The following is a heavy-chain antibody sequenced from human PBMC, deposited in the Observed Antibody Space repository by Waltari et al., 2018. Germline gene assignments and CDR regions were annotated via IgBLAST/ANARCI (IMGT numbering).Heavy chain of an antibody. CDR1: GFSFSSYE. Sequence: EVQLVESGGGLVQPGGSLRLPCAASGFSFSSYEMNWVRQAPGKGLEWVSYIDSSGSTIYYADSVKGRFTISRDNAKNSLYLQMNTLRAEDTAVYYCARASGSPYYYYGFDVWGQGTTVTVSS. J-gene: IGHJ6*02. V-gene: IGHV3-48*03. CDR3: ARASGSPYYYYGFDV. D-gene: IGHD3-10*01. CDR2: IDSSGSTI.